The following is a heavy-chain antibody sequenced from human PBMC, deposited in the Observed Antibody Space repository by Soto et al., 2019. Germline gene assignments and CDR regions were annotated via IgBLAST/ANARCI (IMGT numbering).Heavy chain of an antibody. J-gene: IGHJ4*02. CDR1: GYTFTSYA. CDR2: INAGNGNT. D-gene: IGHD2-8*01. CDR3: ARDGGDIVLKVYATYYFDY. V-gene: IGHV1-3*01. Sequence: QVQLVQSGAEVKKPGASVKVSCKASGYTFTSYAMHWVRQAPGQRLEWMGWINAGNGNTKYSQKFQGRVTITRDTSASTADMELSSLRSEDTAVYYCARDGGDIVLKVYATYYFDYWGQGTLVTVSS.